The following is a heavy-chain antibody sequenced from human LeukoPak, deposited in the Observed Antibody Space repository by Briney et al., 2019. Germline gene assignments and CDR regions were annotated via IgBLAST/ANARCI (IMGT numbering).Heavy chain of an antibody. CDR3: VASPDIVAPFDY. CDR2: ISSNGGSK. V-gene: IGHV3-64D*09. J-gene: IGHJ4*02. CDR1: GFTFSSYS. D-gene: IGHD5-12*01. Sequence: GGSLRLSCAASGFTFSSYSMHWVRQAPGKGLEYVSGISSNGGSKNYADSVKGRFTISRDNSKNTLYLQMSSLRPEDTAVYYCVASPDIVAPFDYWGQGTLVTVSS.